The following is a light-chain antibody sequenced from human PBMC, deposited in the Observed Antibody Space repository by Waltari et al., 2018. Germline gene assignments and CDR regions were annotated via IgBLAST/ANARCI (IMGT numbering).Light chain of an antibody. CDR2: AAS. V-gene: IGKV1-39*01. CDR3: QQSFNSPRT. Sequence: DIQMSQSPSSLSASVGDRVNVTCRASQIIDNHLNWYQQKPGKAPNLLIYAASNLQSGVPSRFSGSGSGTDFTLTISSLQPEDFVTYYCQQSFNSPRTFGGGTRVEIK. CDR1: QIIDNH. J-gene: IGKJ4*01.